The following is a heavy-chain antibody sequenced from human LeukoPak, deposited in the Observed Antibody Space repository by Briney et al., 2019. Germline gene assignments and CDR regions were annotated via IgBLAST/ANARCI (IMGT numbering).Heavy chain of an antibody. D-gene: IGHD6-6*01. Sequence: ASVKVSCKASGYTFTSYYMHWVRQAPGQGLEWMGIINPSGGSTSYAQKFQGRVTITADKSTSTAYMELSSLRSEDTAVYYCASLKDSSSSLRKYYYYYMGVWGKGTTVTVSS. J-gene: IGHJ6*03. CDR1: GYTFTSYY. CDR3: ASLKDSSSSLRKYYYYYMGV. V-gene: IGHV1-46*01. CDR2: INPSGGST.